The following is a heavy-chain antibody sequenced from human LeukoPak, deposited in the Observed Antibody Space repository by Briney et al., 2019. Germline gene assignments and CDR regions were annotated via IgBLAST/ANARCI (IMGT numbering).Heavy chain of an antibody. D-gene: IGHD3-22*01. Sequence: GGSLRLSCAGSGFTFSNYWMTWVRQAPGKGLEWVANVKRDESEKHYVDSVKGRFTISRDNAKSSLYLRMDSPRVEDTAVYYCARDRDYHDDRTDYYYDAFDIWGQGTTVTVSS. J-gene: IGHJ3*02. CDR1: GFTFSNYW. CDR3: ARDRDYHDDRTDYYYDAFDI. CDR2: VKRDESEK. V-gene: IGHV3-7*01.